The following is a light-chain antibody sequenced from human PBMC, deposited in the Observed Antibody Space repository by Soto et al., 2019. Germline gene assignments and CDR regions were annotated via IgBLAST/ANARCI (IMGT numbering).Light chain of an antibody. CDR1: QSVSSSY. CDR3: QQYGSSPWT. CDR2: GAS. V-gene: IGKV3-20*01. Sequence: EIVLTQSPGTLSLSPGERATLSCRASQSVSSSYLAWYQQKPGQAPRLRIYGASSRATGIPDRFRGSGSGTDFTLTISRLEPEDFAVYYCQQYGSSPWTFGQGTKVEI. J-gene: IGKJ1*01.